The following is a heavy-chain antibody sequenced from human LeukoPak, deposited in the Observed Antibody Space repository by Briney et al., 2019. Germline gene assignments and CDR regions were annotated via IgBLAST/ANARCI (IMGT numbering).Heavy chain of an antibody. V-gene: IGHV3-23*01. D-gene: IGHD6-19*01. J-gene: IGHJ6*04. CDR2: ISGSGGTT. CDR3: AKEVGYNSGWYYGMDV. Sequence: TGGSLRLSCAASGLTFSNYAMRWVRQAPGKGLEWVSGISGSGGTTYYADSVKGRFTISRDNSQNTLYLQMNSLRAEDTAVYYCAKEVGYNSGWYYGMDVWGKGTTVTVSS. CDR1: GLTFSNYA.